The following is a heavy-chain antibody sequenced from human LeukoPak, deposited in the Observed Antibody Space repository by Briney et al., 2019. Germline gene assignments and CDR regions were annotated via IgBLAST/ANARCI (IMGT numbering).Heavy chain of an antibody. V-gene: IGHV3-7*04. CDR1: GFTFSTYW. CDR2: IKEDGSAT. CDR3: ARDSPGYLAYDS. J-gene: IGHJ4*02. D-gene: IGHD1-1*01. Sequence: GGSLRLSCAASGFTFSTYWMAWVRQAPGKGPEWVANIKEDGSATYYVDSVKGRFTISRDNAKKSLYLQMNSLRAEDTAVYYCARDSPGYLAYDSWGQGTLVTVSS.